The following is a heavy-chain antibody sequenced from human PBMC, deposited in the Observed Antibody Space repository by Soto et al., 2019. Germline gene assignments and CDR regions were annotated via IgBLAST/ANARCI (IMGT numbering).Heavy chain of an antibody. CDR2: ISYDGSNK. D-gene: IGHD6-25*01. Sequence: QVQLVESGGGVVQPGRSLRLSCAASGFTFSSYGMHWVRQAPGKGLAWVAVISYDGSNKYYADSVKGRFTISRDNSKNTLYLQMNSLRAEDTTLYYCAKDLLSSGLGGMDVWGQGTTVTVSS. CDR3: AKDLLSSGLGGMDV. J-gene: IGHJ6*02. CDR1: GFTFSSYG. V-gene: IGHV3-30*18.